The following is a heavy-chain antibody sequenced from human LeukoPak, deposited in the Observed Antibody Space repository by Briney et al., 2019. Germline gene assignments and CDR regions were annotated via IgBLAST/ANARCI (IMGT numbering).Heavy chain of an antibody. CDR1: GFTFSSYA. CDR3: ARGAVRRIAVAGTFDY. D-gene: IGHD6-19*01. Sequence: GGSLRLSCAASGFTFSSYAMHWVRQAPGKGLEWVAVISYDGSNKYYADSVKGRFTISRDNSKNTLYLQMNSLRAEDTAVYYCARGAVRRIAVAGTFDYWGQGTPVTVSS. CDR2: ISYDGSNK. J-gene: IGHJ4*02. V-gene: IGHV3-30-3*01.